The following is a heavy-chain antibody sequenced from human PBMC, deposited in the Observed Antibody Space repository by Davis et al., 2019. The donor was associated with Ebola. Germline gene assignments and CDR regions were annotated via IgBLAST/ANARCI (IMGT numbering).Heavy chain of an antibody. CDR1: GFIFSDYW. D-gene: IGHD1-1*01. Sequence: GESLKISCAASGFIFSDYWMTWYRQAPGQGLQWVASVTASGGHTFYADSVKGRFTISRDISRSTLFLQMNGLRAEDTGVYYCAKPVMTALTTGDYCGQGTLVVVSS. CDR3: AKPVMTALTTGDY. V-gene: IGHV3-23*01. J-gene: IGHJ4*02. CDR2: VTASGGHT.